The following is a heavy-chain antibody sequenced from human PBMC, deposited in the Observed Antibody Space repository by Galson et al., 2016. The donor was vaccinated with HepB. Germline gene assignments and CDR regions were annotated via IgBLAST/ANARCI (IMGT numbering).Heavy chain of an antibody. V-gene: IGHV3-11*01. CDR3: ARDSYCTRTICYPYYFDF. Sequence: SLRLSCAASGMTFSDSYMSWIRQPPGRGLEWVAYISSASATISYADSVKGRFTISRDNSNNTLHLQMHSLRVEDTALYYCARDSYCTRTICYPYYFDFWGQGTLVAVSS. D-gene: IGHD2-2*01. J-gene: IGHJ4*02. CDR2: ISSASATI. CDR1: GMTFSDSY.